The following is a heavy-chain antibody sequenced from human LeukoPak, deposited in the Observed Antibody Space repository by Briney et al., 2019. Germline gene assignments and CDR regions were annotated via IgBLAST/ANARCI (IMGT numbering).Heavy chain of an antibody. V-gene: IGHV3-7*01. CDR3: ARDYRPFMGDLDAFDI. D-gene: IGHD2-21*02. J-gene: IGHJ3*02. CDR2: IKQDGSEK. CDR1: GFTFSSYA. Sequence: PGGSLRLSCAASGFTFSSYAMHWVRQAPGKGLEWVANIKQDGSEKYYVDSVKGRFTISRDNAKNSLYLQMNSLRAEDTAVYYCARDYRPFMGDLDAFDIWGQGTMVTVSS.